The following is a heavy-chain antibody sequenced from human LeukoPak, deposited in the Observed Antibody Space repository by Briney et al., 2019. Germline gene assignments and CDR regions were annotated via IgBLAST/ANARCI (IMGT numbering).Heavy chain of an antibody. CDR3: ARGGRDYSNYWFDP. CDR2: LYSGGSA. CDR1: GFSVSNNY. J-gene: IGHJ5*02. Sequence: GGSLRLSCAASGFSVSNNYMSWVRQAPGKGLEWASVLYSGGSAYYADSVKGRFTISRDSSKNTLYLQMSSLRAEDTAVYFCARGGRDYSNYWFDPWGQGILVTVSS. V-gene: IGHV3-53*01. D-gene: IGHD4-11*01.